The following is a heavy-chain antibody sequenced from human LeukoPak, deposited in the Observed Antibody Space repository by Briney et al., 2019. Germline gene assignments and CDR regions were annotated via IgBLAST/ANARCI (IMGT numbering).Heavy chain of an antibody. D-gene: IGHD6-19*01. V-gene: IGHV5-51*01. CDR2: IYPGDSDT. CDR1: GYSFTSYW. J-gene: IGHJ6*02. CDR3: ARRSSGSSGDYYYGMDV. Sequence: GESLKISCKGSGYSFTSYWIGWVRQMPGKGLEWMGIIYPGDSDTRNSPSFQGQVTISADKSISTAYLQWSSLKASDTAMYYCARRSSGSSGDYYYGMDVRGQGTTVTVSS.